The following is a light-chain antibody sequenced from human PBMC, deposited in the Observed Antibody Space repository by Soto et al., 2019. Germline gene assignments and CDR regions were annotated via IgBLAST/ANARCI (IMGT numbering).Light chain of an antibody. J-gene: IGLJ1*01. CDR2: DVS. CDR3: SSFTADNTQV. Sequence: QSALTQPASVSGSPGQPLTISCAGSGSDVGGYNYVSWYQQHPGKAPKLIIYDVSRRSSGVSIRFSGSKSVNTASLTISGLQAEDEADYYCSSFTADNTQVFGTGTKLTVL. CDR1: GSDVGGYNY. V-gene: IGLV2-14*03.